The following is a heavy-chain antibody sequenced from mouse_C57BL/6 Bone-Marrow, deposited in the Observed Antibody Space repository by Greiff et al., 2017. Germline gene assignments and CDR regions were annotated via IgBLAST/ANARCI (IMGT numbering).Heavy chain of an antibody. CDR2: ISNGGGST. D-gene: IGHD2-10*01. CDR3: ARPYFLMDY. CDR1: GFTFSDYY. Sequence: DVKLVESGGGLVQPGGSLKLSCAASGFTFSDYYMYWVRQTPEKRLGWVAYISNGGGSTYYPDTVKGRFTISRDNAKNTLYLQMSRLKSEDTAMYYCARPYFLMDYWGQGTSVTVSS. J-gene: IGHJ4*01. V-gene: IGHV5-12*01.